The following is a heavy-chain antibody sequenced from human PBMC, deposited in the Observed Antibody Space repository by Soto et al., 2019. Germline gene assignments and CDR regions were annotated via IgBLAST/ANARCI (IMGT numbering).Heavy chain of an antibody. CDR3: AIGLGSGLKQDYYYHHGTAF. CDR1: GFTFSGYS. Sequence: PVGPLRLSCAASGFTFSGYSGSWIRQAQGKGLEWVSSISSSSSYIYYADSVKGRFTISRDNAKNSLYLQMNSLRAEDTAVYYCAIGLGSGLKQDYYYHHGTAFWGKGTTVTVSS. CDR2: ISSSSSYI. J-gene: IGHJ6*04. V-gene: IGHV3-21*01. D-gene: IGHD2-15*01.